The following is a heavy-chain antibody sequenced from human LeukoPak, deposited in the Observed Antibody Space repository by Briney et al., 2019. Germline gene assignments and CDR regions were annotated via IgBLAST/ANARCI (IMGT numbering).Heavy chain of an antibody. CDR1: GFTFSTYW. J-gene: IGHJ4*02. D-gene: IGHD6-19*01. CDR3: ARGKYSSGWYPDYFDY. Sequence: GGSLRLSCAASGFTFSTYWMSWVRQAPGKGLEWVANIKQDGSDKYYVDSVKGRFTISRDNAKNSLYLQMNSLRAEDTAVYYCARGKYSSGWYPDYFDYWGQGTLVTVSS. CDR2: IKQDGSDK. V-gene: IGHV3-7*01.